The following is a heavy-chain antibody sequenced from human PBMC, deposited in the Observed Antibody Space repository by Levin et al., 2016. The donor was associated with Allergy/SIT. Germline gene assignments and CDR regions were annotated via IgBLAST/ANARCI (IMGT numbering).Heavy chain of an antibody. CDR3: ATDFQFDYGDHPGY. CDR1: GFTVSSNY. V-gene: IGHV3-66*01. D-gene: IGHD4-17*01. Sequence: GESLKISCAASGFTVSSNYMSWVRQAPGKGLEWVSVIYSGGSTYYADSVKGRFTISRDNSKNTLYLQMNSLRAEDTAVYYCATDFQFDYGDHPGYWGQGTLVTVSS. J-gene: IGHJ4*02. CDR2: IYSGGST.